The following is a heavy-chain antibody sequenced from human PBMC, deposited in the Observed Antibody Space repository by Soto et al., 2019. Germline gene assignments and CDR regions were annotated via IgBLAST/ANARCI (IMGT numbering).Heavy chain of an antibody. Sequence: PGGSLRLSCAASGFTFSSYAMSWVRQAPGKGLEWVSAISGSGGSTYYADSVKGRFTISRDNSKNTLYLQMNSLRAEDTDVYYCAKGRFSSSGWYYFDYWGQGTLVTVSS. CDR3: AKGRFSSSGWYYFDY. CDR1: GFTFSSYA. J-gene: IGHJ4*02. V-gene: IGHV3-23*01. CDR2: ISGSGGST. D-gene: IGHD6-19*01.